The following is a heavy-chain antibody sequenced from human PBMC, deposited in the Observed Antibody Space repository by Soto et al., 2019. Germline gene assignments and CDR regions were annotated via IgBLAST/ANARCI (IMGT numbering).Heavy chain of an antibody. CDR2: INHSGST. D-gene: IGHD2-15*01. CDR1: GGSFSGYY. J-gene: IGHJ4*02. Sequence: SETLSLTCAVYGGSFSGYYWSWIRQPPGKGLEWIGEINHSGSTNYNPSLKSRVTISVDTSKNQFSLKLSSVTAANTAVYYCARGTKDYCSGGSCKRPFDYWGQGTLVTVSS. CDR3: ARGTKDYCSGGSCKRPFDY. V-gene: IGHV4-34*01.